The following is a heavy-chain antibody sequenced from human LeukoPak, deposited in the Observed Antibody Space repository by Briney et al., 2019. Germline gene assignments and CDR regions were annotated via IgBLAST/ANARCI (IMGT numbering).Heavy chain of an antibody. D-gene: IGHD6-13*01. CDR1: GGSFSGYY. V-gene: IGHV4-34*01. J-gene: IGHJ5*02. CDR3: ARGISSSRSGWFDP. CDR2: INHSGST. Sequence: SETLSLTCAVYGGSFSGYYWSWIRQPPGKGLEWIGGINHSGSTNYNPSLKSRVTISVDTSKNQFSLKLSSVTAADTAVYYCARGISSSRSGWFDPWGQGTLVTVSS.